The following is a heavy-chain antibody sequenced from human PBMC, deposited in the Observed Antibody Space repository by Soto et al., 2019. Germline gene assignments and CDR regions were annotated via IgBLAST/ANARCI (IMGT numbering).Heavy chain of an antibody. CDR1: GYTFINYG. D-gene: IGHD6-13*01. V-gene: IGHV1-18*01. CDR3: ARASSSWHIDY. J-gene: IGHJ4*02. Sequence: ASVKVSCKASGYTFINYGITWVRQAPGQGLEWMGWISAYNGNTNYAQKLQGRVTMTTDTSTSTAYMELTSLTSDDTAVYYCARASSSWHIDYWGQGTLVTVSS. CDR2: ISAYNGNT.